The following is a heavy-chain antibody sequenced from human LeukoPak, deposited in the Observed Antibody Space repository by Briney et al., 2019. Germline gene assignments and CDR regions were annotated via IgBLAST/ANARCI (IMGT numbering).Heavy chain of an antibody. J-gene: IGHJ4*02. CDR1: GYXFTAYY. D-gene: IGHD6-19*01. CDR3: ARARVPIAVAGLYYFDY. CDR2: IKPDSGSS. Sequence: ASVKVSCKASGYXFTAYYMHWLRQAPGQGPEWMGWIKPDSGSSHYAQKFQGRVTMTRDTSSNSAYMDLTRLKSDDTALYYCARARVPIAVAGLYYFDYWGQGALVTVSS. V-gene: IGHV1-2*02.